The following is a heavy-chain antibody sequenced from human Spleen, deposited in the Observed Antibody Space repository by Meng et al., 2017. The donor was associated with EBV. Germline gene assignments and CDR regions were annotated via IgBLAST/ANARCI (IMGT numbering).Heavy chain of an antibody. J-gene: IGHJ4*02. CDR2: FLPTLGAP. D-gene: IGHD3-10*01. V-gene: IGHV1-69*13. CDR1: GYTFTSYG. CDR3: ASESGRGYTPDY. Sequence: QVQPVQSGAEVKKPGASVKVSCKASGYTFTSYGISWVRQAPGQGLEWLGGFLPTLGAPNYAQKFHGRVSITADESTSTHYMDLSSLRSEDTAVYYCASESGRGYTPDYWGQGTLVTVSS.